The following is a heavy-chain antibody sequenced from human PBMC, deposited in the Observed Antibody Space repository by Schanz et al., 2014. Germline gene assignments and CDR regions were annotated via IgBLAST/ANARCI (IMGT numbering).Heavy chain of an antibody. D-gene: IGHD6-25*01. CDR3: ARGQRRTIGPPFGP. V-gene: IGHV1-69*02. CDR1: GDTFRSYT. Sequence: QVQLVQSGAEVKKPGSSVKVSCKASGDTFRSYTINWVRQAPGQGLEWMGRIIPILGIANYAQKFQGRVTITADRATSTAYMELSSLASEDTAVYYCARGQRRTIGPPFGPWGQGTLVTVSS. J-gene: IGHJ5*02. CDR2: IIPILGIA.